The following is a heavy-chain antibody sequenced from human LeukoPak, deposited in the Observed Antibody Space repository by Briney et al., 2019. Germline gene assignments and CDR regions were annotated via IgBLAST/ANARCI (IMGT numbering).Heavy chain of an antibody. V-gene: IGHV4-31*03. Sequence: SQTLSLTCTVSGGSIGSGGYYWSWIRQHPGTGLEWIGYIYYSGSTYYNPSLKSRVTISVDTSKNQFSLKLSSVTAADTAVYYCARVRNYYDSPHLDYWGQGTLVTVSS. CDR3: ARVRNYYDSPHLDY. J-gene: IGHJ4*02. CDR1: GGSIGSGGYY. D-gene: IGHD3-22*01. CDR2: IYYSGST.